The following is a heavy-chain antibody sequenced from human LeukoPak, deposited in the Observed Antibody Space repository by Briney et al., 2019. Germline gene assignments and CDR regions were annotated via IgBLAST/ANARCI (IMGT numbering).Heavy chain of an antibody. J-gene: IGHJ4*02. D-gene: IGHD4-23*01. CDR3: ARINYGGSSFFDY. Sequence: SETLSLTCTVSGGSISSGDYYWSWIRQPPGKGLEWIGYIYYSGSSYYNPSPKSRVTISVDASKNQFSLKLRSVTAADTAVYYCARINYGGSSFFDYWGQGTLVTVSS. V-gene: IGHV4-30-4*01. CDR1: GGSISSGDYY. CDR2: IYYSGSS.